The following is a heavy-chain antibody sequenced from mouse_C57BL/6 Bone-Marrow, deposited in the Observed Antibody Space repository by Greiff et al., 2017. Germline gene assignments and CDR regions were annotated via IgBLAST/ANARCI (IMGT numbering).Heavy chain of an antibody. CDR1: GYTFTSYW. D-gene: IGHD1-1*01. J-gene: IGHJ1*03. CDR3: ARYYGSSYWYFDV. CDR2: IDPSDSYT. V-gene: IGHV1-59*01. Sequence: VQLQQPGAELVRPGTSVKLSCKASGYTFTSYWMHWVKQRPGQGLEWIGVIDPSDSYTNYNQKFKGKATLTVDTSSSTAYMQLSSLTSEDSAVYYCARYYGSSYWYFDVGGTGTTVTVSS.